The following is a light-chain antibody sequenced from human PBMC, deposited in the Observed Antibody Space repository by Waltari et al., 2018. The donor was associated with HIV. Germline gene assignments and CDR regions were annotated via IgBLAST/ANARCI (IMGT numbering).Light chain of an antibody. CDR1: QSVSAY. Sequence: EIVFTQSPATLSLSQGERATLSGTPSQSVSAYVAWDHQKPGQAPSLLISDESSNDIGSPARFSGSRYGTHFDLTISSLEPEDFAVYYCQQRGNWPTTFGQGTRLE. J-gene: IGKJ5*01. CDR3: QQRGNWPTT. V-gene: IGKV3-11*01. CDR2: DES.